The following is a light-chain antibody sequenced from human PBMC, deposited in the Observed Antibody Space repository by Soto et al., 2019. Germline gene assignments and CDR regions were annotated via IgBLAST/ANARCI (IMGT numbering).Light chain of an antibody. CDR2: GAS. CDR1: QSVSSN. J-gene: IGKJ2*01. Sequence: EIVMTQSPATLSVSPGERAALSCRASQSVSSNFAWYQLKPGQAPRLLIYGASTRATGIPARFSGSGSGTEFTLTISSLQSEDFAVYYCQQYNNWPYTFGQGTKLEI. CDR3: QQYNNWPYT. V-gene: IGKV3-15*01.